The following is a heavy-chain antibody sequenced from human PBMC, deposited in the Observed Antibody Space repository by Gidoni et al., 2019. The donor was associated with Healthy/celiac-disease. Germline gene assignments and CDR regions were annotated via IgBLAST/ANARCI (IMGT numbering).Heavy chain of an antibody. CDR1: GFTFSSYS. CDR3: ARDGFDITIFGVVTTFDY. D-gene: IGHD3-3*01. Sequence: EVQLVESGGGLVQPGGSLRLSCAASGFTFSSYSMNWVRQAPGKGLEWVSYISSSSSTIYYADSVKGRFTISRDNAKNSLYLQMNSLRDEDTAVYYCARDGFDITIFGVVTTFDYWGQGTLVTVSS. V-gene: IGHV3-48*02. J-gene: IGHJ4*02. CDR2: ISSSSSTI.